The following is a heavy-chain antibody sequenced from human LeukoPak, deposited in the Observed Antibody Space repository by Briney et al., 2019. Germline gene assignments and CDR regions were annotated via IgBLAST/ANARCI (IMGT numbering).Heavy chain of an antibody. Sequence: GSLRLSCTASGFSFMTYCMHWVRQAPGKGLEWVATISHNGGQVMYADSVKGRFTISRDNSKNTLDVQMSSLRAEDTAVYYCARGQTWIQLWPWGQGTLVTVSS. D-gene: IGHD5-18*01. V-gene: IGHV3-30-3*01. CDR3: ARGQTWIQLWP. J-gene: IGHJ5*02. CDR1: GFSFMTYC. CDR2: ISHNGGQV.